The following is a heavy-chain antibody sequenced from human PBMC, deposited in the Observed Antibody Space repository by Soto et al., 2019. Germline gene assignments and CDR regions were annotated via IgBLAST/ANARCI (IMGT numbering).Heavy chain of an antibody. D-gene: IGHD3-16*01. CDR1: GGSIGSYY. J-gene: IGHJ4*02. CDR2: IYYSGST. Sequence: QVQLQESGPGLVKPSETLSLTCTVSGGSIGSYYWSWIRQPPGKGLEWIGYIYYSGSTNYNPSLKSRVTISVDTSKNQFSLKLSSVTAADTAVYYCARAWGYYFDLWGQGTLVTVSS. CDR3: ARAWGYYFDL. V-gene: IGHV4-59*01.